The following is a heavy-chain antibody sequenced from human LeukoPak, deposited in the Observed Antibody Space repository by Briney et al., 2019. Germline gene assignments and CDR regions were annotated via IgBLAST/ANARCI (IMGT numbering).Heavy chain of an antibody. V-gene: IGHV3-30*03. Sequence: GGSLRLSCTASGFIFNTYGMHWGRQAPGKGLEWVAAISYDAREFFADSVKGRFTISRDNSKNTLYLQMNNLRADDTAVYYCASGFLDDFWSGHFWGQGTLVTVSS. J-gene: IGHJ4*02. CDR3: ASGFLDDFWSGHF. CDR1: GFIFNTYG. D-gene: IGHD3-3*01. CDR2: ISYDARE.